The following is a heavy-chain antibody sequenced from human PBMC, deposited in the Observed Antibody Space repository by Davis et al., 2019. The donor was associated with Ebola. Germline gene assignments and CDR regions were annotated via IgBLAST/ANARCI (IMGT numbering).Heavy chain of an antibody. J-gene: IGHJ4*02. CDR1: GFTVSSNY. CDR2: IHSGGST. V-gene: IGHV3-66*02. CDR3: ARGGYSGYDNYLDY. D-gene: IGHD5-12*01. Sequence: GESLKISCAASGFTVSSNYMSWVRQAPGKGLEWVSVIHSGGSTYYADSAKGRFTISRDNSKNTLYLQMNSLRTEDTAVYYCARGGYSGYDNYLDYWGQGTLVTVSS.